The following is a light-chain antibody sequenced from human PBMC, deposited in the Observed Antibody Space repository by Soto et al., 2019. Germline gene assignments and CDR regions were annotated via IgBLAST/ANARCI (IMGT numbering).Light chain of an antibody. CDR2: DAS. CDR3: QQYNTYST. V-gene: IGKV1-5*01. Sequence: DIQMTQSPSTLSTSIGARVTITCRASQSISDSLAWYQQKPGKAPFLLISDASNLERGVPSRFSGSGSGTEFTLTISSMQPDDFATYYCQQYNTYSTFGQGTRLEIK. CDR1: QSISDS. J-gene: IGKJ5*01.